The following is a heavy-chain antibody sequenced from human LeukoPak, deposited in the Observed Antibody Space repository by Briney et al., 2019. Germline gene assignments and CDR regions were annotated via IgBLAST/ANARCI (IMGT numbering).Heavy chain of an antibody. J-gene: IGHJ3*01. CDR1: GASINKDY. D-gene: IGHD2-15*01. CDR3: VRASADSGGAFDV. CDR2: VIDSDFNEANGDIT. Sequence: SETLSLTCTVSGASINKDYWAWIRQPPGRGLEWIGYVIDSDFNEANGDITNYNPSLETRVTTSRDTPKNQFSLKLSSMTAADTAIYYCVRASADSGGAFDVWGHGTVVTVSS. V-gene: IGHV4-59*01.